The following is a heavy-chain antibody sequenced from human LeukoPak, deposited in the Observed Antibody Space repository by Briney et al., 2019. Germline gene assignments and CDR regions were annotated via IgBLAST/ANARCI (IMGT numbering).Heavy chain of an antibody. CDR1: GFTVSSNY. V-gene: IGHV3-53*01. CDR3: ARDLRYCSSTSCYGPLDGMDV. CDR2: IYSGGRT. J-gene: IGHJ6*02. D-gene: IGHD2-2*01. Sequence: PGGSLRLSCADSGFTVSSNYMSWVGQAPGKGVEWGSVIYSGGRTYYTDSVKGGWTISKEKTKKTLYLQMNSLRAEDTAVYYCARDLRYCSSTSCYGPLDGMDVWGQGTTVTVSS.